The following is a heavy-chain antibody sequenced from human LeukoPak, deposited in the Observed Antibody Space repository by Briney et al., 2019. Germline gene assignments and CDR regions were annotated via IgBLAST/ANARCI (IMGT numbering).Heavy chain of an antibody. V-gene: IGHV4-39*07. J-gene: IGHJ4*02. CDR1: GGSISSSSYY. D-gene: IGHD6-13*01. CDR3: ARDVRGSSWYFYYFDY. Sequence: SETLSLTCTVSGGSISSSSYYWGWIRQPPGKGLEWIGSIYYSGSTYYNPSLKSRVTISVDTSKNQFSLKLSSVTAADTAVYYCARDVRGSSWYFYYFDYWGQGTLVTVSS. CDR2: IYYSGST.